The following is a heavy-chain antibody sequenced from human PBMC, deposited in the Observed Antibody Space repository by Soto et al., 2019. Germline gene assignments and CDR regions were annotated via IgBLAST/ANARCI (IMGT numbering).Heavy chain of an antibody. CDR2: IRSKAYGGTT. D-gene: IGHD2-15*01. J-gene: IGHJ4*02. V-gene: IGHV3-49*03. CDR3: TRDWAAPLPVIDDY. Sequence: PGGSLRLSCTASGFTFGDYAMSWFRQAPGKGLEWVGFIRSKAYGGTTEYAASVKGRFTISRDDSKSIAYLQMNSLKTEDTAVYYFTRDWAAPLPVIDDYWGQRTVVTVSS. CDR1: GFTFGDYA.